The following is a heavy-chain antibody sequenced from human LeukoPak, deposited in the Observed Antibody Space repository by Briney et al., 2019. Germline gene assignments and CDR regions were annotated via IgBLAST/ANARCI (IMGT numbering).Heavy chain of an antibody. CDR3: AREAVAANQCDY. Sequence: GGSLRLSCAASGFTFSSYSMTWVRQAPGKGLEWVAVIWYEGTNKYYADSVKGRFTISRDNSKNTLYLQMNSLRAEDTAVYYCAREAVAANQCDYWGQGTLVTVSS. CDR2: IWYEGTNK. D-gene: IGHD6-19*01. CDR1: GFTFSSYS. V-gene: IGHV3-33*08. J-gene: IGHJ4*02.